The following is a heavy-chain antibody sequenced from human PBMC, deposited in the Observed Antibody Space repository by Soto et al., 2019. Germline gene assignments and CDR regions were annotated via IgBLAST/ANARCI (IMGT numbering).Heavy chain of an antibody. V-gene: IGHV4-59*01. CDR3: ARDMRGATVLWFDP. D-gene: IGHD1-26*01. CDR2: IYYSGST. Sequence: SETLSLTCTVSGGSISSYYWSWIRQPPGKGLEWIGYIYYSGSTNYNPSLKSRVTISVDTSKNQFSLKLSSVTAADTAVYYCARDMRGATVLWFDPWGQGTLVTVSS. J-gene: IGHJ5*02. CDR1: GGSISSYY.